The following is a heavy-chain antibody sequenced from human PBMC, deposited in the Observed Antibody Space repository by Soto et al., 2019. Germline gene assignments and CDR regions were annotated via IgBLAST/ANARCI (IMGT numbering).Heavy chain of an antibody. CDR1: GYTFTSYG. CDR2: ISAYNGNT. Sequence: ASVKVSCKASGYTFTSYGISWVRQAPGQGLEWMGWISAYNGNTNYAQKLQGRVTMTTDTSTSTAYMELRSLRSDDTAGYYCARDAASRAEQASLPVDYWGQGTLVTVSS. D-gene: IGHD6-6*01. V-gene: IGHV1-18*01. J-gene: IGHJ4*02. CDR3: ARDAASRAEQASLPVDY.